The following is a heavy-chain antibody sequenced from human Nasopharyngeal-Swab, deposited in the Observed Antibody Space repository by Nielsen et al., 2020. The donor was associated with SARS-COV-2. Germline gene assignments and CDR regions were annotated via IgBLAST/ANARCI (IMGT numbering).Heavy chain of an antibody. J-gene: IGHJ4*02. Sequence: GESLKISCAASGFTFSSHWMHWVRQAPGKGLVWVSRINADGSRTFYADSVEGRFTISRDDAKNTLYLQMNSLRGEDTAVHFCTRGTLAGPGIDYWGQGALVTVSS. CDR3: TRGTLAGPGIDY. V-gene: IGHV3-74*01. CDR2: INADGSRT. CDR1: GFTFSSHW.